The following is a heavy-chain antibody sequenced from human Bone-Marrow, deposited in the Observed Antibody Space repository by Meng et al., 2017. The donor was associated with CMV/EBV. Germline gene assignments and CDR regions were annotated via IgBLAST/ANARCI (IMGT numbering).Heavy chain of an antibody. CDR3: ARTQWLPTPQYYYHYFGMAV. CDR2: INWNGEST. V-gene: IGHV3-20*04. D-gene: IGHD5-12*01. J-gene: IGHJ6*02. CDR1: GFIFDDYG. Sequence: GESLKISCEASGFIFDDYGMSWVRQASGKGLEWVSGINWNGESTGYADSVQGRFTISRDNARNSLYLQMNSLRAEDTALYYCARTQWLPTPQYYYHYFGMAVWGPGTTVTVSS.